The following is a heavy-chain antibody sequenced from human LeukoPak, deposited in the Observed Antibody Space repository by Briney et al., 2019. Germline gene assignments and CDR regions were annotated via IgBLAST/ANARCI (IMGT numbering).Heavy chain of an antibody. D-gene: IGHD3-3*01. Sequence: SETLSLTCTVSGGSISSYYWSWIRQPPGKGLEWIGYIYYSGSTNYNPSLKSRVTISVDTSKNQFSLKLSSVTAADTAVYYCARVLLLNYDFWSGYSNWFDPWGQGTLVTVSS. V-gene: IGHV4-59*01. CDR2: IYYSGST. CDR1: GGSISSYY. CDR3: ARVLLLNYDFWSGYSNWFDP. J-gene: IGHJ5*02.